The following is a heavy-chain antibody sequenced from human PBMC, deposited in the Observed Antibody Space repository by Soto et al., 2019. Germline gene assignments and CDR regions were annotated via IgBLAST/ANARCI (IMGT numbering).Heavy chain of an antibody. CDR2: INAGNGNT. V-gene: IGHV1-3*01. J-gene: IGHJ4*02. CDR3: ARALLRYFDWPFDY. Sequence: GASVKVSCKASGYTFTSYAMHWVRQAPGQRLEWMGWINAGNGNTKYSQKFQGRVTITRDTSASTAYMELSSLRSEDTAVYYCARALLRYFDWPFDYWGQGTLVTVSS. D-gene: IGHD3-9*01. CDR1: GYTFTSYA.